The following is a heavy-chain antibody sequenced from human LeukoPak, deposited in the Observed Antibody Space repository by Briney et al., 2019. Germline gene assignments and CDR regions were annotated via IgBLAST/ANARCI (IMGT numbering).Heavy chain of an antibody. CDR3: ARGQSGSSGWYKVWYFDL. CDR2: ISPSGGST. V-gene: IGHV1-46*01. D-gene: IGHD6-19*01. J-gene: IGHJ2*01. CDR1: GYTFTSNY. Sequence: GASVKVSCKAFGYTFTSNYMHWVRQAPGQGPEWTGVISPSGGSTTYAQKFQGRVTLTRDMSTSTDYLELSSLRSEDTAVYYCARGQSGSSGWYKVWYFDLWGRGTLVTVSS.